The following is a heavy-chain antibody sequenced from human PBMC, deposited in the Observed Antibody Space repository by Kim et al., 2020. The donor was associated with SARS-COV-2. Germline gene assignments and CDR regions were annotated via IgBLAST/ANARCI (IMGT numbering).Heavy chain of an antibody. V-gene: IGHV4-31*03. CDR1: GGSISSGGYY. CDR3: ARAMGGITIFGVVTLSAFDI. Sequence: SETLSLTCTVSGGSISSGGYYWSWIRQHPGKGLEWIGYIYYSGSTYYNLSLKSRVTISVDTSKNQFSLKLSSVTAADTAVYYCARAMGGITIFGVVTLSAFDIWGQGTMVTVSS. CDR2: IYYSGST. D-gene: IGHD3-3*01. J-gene: IGHJ3*02.